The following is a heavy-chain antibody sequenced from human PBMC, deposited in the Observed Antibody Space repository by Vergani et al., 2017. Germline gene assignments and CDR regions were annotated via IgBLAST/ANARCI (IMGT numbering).Heavy chain of an antibody. CDR3: ARVRYCGGDCQNDAFDI. Sequence: EVQLVESGGGLVKPGGSLRLSCAASGFTFSLYSMNWVRPAPATGLRCLSSISSSSSYIYYADSVKGRFTISRDNAQNSLYLTMNSLRAEDTAVYYCARVRYCGGDCQNDAFDIWGQGTMVTVSS. J-gene: IGHJ3*02. V-gene: IGHV3-21*01. D-gene: IGHD2-21*01. CDR1: GFTFSLYS. CDR2: ISSSSSYI.